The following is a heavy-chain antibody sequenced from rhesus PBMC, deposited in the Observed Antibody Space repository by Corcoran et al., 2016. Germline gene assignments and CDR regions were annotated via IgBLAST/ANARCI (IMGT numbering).Heavy chain of an antibody. Sequence: EVQLVQSGAEVKKPGASVKVSCKVSGYTFTELSMHWVRQAPGIGLGWWGGWSPIYGKKIHAEKCEGRGTMTEDTSPATAYMELSSLRSEDTAVYYCAREVRGWYGGLDCWGQGVLVTVSS. J-gene: IGHJ4*01. V-gene: IGHV1-156*01. CDR2: WSPIYGKK. CDR1: GYTFTELS. CDR3: AREVRGWYGGLDC. D-gene: IGHD6-31*01.